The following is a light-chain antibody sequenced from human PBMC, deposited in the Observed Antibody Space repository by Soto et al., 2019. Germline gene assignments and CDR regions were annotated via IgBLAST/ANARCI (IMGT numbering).Light chain of an antibody. CDR2: KAS. Sequence: DIQMTQSPSTLSASVGDRVTITCRASQSINSWLAWYQQEPGKAPKLLIYKASTSESGVPSRFSGSGSGTEFTLTISSLQPDDFATYYCQHYNNYPPWTFGQGTKVEIK. CDR3: QHYNNYPPWT. J-gene: IGKJ1*01. V-gene: IGKV1-5*03. CDR1: QSINSW.